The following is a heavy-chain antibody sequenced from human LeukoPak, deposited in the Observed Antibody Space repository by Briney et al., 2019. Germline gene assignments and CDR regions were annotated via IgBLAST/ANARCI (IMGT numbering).Heavy chain of an antibody. CDR2: IYSGGST. J-gene: IGHJ4*02. V-gene: IGHV3-53*01. Sequence: PGESLRLSCAASGFTVSSNYMSWVRQAPGKGLEWVSVIYSGGSTYYADSVKGRFTISRDNSKNTLYLQMNSLRAEDTAVYYCARGSIYDFWSGPEGGYFDYWGQGTLVTVSS. CDR3: ARGSIYDFWSGPEGGYFDY. D-gene: IGHD3-3*01. CDR1: GFTVSSNY.